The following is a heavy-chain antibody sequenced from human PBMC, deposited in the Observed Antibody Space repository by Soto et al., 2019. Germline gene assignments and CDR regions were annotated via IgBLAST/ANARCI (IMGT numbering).Heavy chain of an antibody. D-gene: IGHD6-13*01. CDR1: GFSPTTYA. CDR3: GVSAGLDF. J-gene: IGHJ4*02. CDR2: ISADTGEP. V-gene: IGHV1-18*01. Sequence: QVQLVQSGAEVKRPGASVKISCKASGFSPTTYAFSWVRRAPGKGLEWMGLISADTGEPRYAQKIQGRVAMTTDTSTRTAYMELRGLTSDDTAVYYCGVSAGLDFWGQGTRVTVSS.